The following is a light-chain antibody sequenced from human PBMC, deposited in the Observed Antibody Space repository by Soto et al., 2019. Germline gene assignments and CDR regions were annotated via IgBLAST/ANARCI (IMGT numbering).Light chain of an antibody. J-gene: IGKJ4*01. CDR3: QQYYSAPLT. Sequence: DILMTQSPDSLAVSLGERATINCKSSQSVLYNSNNRNYLAWYQQRLGQPPKLIFYWASTRESGVPDRFSGSGSGTDFTLTISSLQAEDVAVYYCQQYYSAPLTFGGGTKVDNK. CDR1: QSVLYNSNNRNY. V-gene: IGKV4-1*01. CDR2: WAS.